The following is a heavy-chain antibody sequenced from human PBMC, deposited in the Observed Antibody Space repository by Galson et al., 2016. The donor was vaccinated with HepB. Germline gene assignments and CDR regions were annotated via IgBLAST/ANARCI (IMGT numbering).Heavy chain of an antibody. D-gene: IGHD3-3*01. Sequence: SLRLSCAASGFSFSSHSMNWVRQAPGKGLEWVAYVSGSSSSIYYKDSVKGRFTISRDNAKKSVFPQMNSLRDEDTAVYYCAREGAGYYGTSAFDMWGPGTRVIVSA. CDR3: AREGAGYYGTSAFDM. CDR2: VSGSSSSI. J-gene: IGHJ3*02. V-gene: IGHV3-48*02. CDR1: GFSFSSHS.